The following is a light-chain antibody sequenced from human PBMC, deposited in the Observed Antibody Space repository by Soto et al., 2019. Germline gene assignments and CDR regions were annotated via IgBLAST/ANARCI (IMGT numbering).Light chain of an antibody. V-gene: IGKV1-39*01. Sequence: DIQVTQSPSSLSASVGDRVTITCRASQSISRHLNWYQQKHGKAPKLLIKIASSLQSGVPSRFSGSGSGTDFTLTISNVQPEDFETYYCQQTYSTPQPFGQGTRLDIK. J-gene: IGKJ5*01. CDR1: QSISRH. CDR3: QQTYSTPQP. CDR2: IAS.